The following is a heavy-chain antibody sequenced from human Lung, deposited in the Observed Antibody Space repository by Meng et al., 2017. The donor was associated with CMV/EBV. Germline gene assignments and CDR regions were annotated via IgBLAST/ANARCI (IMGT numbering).Heavy chain of an antibody. Sequence: GESLKISCAASGFTFSSYSMNWVRQAPGKGLEWVSSISSSSSYIYYADSVKGRFTISRNNAKNSLYLQMNSLRTEDTAVYYCASYAEQLVRWGGMAVWGQGTTVTVSS. D-gene: IGHD6-6*01. J-gene: IGHJ6*02. CDR3: ASYAEQLVRWGGMAV. CDR2: ISSSSSYI. V-gene: IGHV3-21*01. CDR1: GFTFSSYS.